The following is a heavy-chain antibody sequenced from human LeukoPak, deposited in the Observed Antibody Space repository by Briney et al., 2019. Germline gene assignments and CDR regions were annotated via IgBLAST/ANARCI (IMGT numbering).Heavy chain of an antibody. CDR1: GFTVSSNY. J-gene: IGHJ3*02. CDR3: ARGHLPKRWLQLRSFLGHAFDI. V-gene: IGHV3-53*01. CDR2: IYSGGST. Sequence: GGSLRFSCAASGFTVSSNYMSWVRQAPGKGLEWVSVIYSGGSTYYADSVKGRFTISRDNSKNTLYLQMNSLRAEDTAVYYCARGHLPKRWLQLRSFLGHAFDIWGQGTMVTVSS. D-gene: IGHD5-24*01.